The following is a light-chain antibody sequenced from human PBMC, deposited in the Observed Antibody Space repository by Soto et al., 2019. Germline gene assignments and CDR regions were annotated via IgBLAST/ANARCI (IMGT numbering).Light chain of an antibody. CDR1: QAIGIY. V-gene: IGKV1-27*01. Sequence: DIQMTQSPSSLSTSVGDRVTITCRASQAIGIYLAWYQQKPGKVPKLLIYAASTLQSGVPSRFSGSRSGTDFTLTINSLQPEDVATYYCQKYSGAPPTFGQGTKVEIK. CDR3: QKYSGAPPT. J-gene: IGKJ1*01. CDR2: AAS.